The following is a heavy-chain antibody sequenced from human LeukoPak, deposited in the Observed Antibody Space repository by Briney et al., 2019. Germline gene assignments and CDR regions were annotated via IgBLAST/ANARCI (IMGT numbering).Heavy chain of an antibody. CDR1: GFTFSSYW. J-gene: IGHJ3*02. CDR2: IKQDGSEK. V-gene: IGHV3-7*01. CDR3: ARDKLVVEGAFDI. Sequence: GGSLRLSCAASGFTFSSYWMSWVRQAPGKGLEWVANIKQDGSEKYYVDSVKGRFTISRDNAKNSLYLQMNSLRAEDTAVYYCARDKLVVEGAFDIWGQGTMVTVSS. D-gene: IGHD2-8*02.